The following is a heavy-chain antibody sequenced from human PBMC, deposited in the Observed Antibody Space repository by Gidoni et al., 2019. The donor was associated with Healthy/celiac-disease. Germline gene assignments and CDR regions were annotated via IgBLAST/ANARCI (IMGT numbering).Heavy chain of an antibody. CDR1: GFTFSSYA. J-gene: IGHJ4*02. Sequence: EVQLFGSGGGLVQPGGCLRLSCAASGFTFSSYAMGWVRQAPGKGLEWVSAISGSGGSTYYADSVKGRFTIASDNSKNTLYLQMNSLRAKDAAVYDCAKCNGDYSPGDYWGQGTLVTVSS. D-gene: IGHD4-17*01. CDR2: ISGSGGST. CDR3: AKCNGDYSPGDY. V-gene: IGHV3-23*01.